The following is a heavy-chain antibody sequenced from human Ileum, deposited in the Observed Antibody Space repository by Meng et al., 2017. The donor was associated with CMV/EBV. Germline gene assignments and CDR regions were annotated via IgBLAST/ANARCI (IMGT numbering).Heavy chain of an antibody. CDR1: GHTFKNVG. D-gene: IGHD6-19*01. Sequence: VQLVQAGTEGKKPGASGKITCKASGHTFKNVGMRWVRQAPGQGLEWMGWISLSSGYTETAQNFQGRVTMTTDTSTRTAYMDLRSLRSDDTAVYYCGGAVAGQGIGMGGIDSWGQGTLVTVSS. V-gene: IGHV1-18*01. J-gene: IGHJ4*02. CDR2: ISLSSGYT. CDR3: GGAVAGQGIGMGGIDS.